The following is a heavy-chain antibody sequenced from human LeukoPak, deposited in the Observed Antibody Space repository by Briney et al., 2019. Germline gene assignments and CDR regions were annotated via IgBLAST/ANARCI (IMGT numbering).Heavy chain of an antibody. D-gene: IGHD2-2*01. V-gene: IGHV1-18*01. Sequence: GASVKVSCKASGYTFTSYGISWVRQAPGQGLEWMGWISAYNGNTNYAQKLQGRVTMTTDTSTSTAYMELRSLRSDDTAVYYCARDEYCSSTSCYSFVDYWGQGTLVTVSS. CDR2: ISAYNGNT. J-gene: IGHJ4*02. CDR3: ARDEYCSSTSCYSFVDY. CDR1: GYTFTSYG.